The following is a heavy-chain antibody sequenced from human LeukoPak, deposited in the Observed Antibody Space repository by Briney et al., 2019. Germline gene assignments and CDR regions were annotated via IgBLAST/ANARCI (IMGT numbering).Heavy chain of an antibody. CDR1: GITLSNYG. Sequence: GGSLRLSCAVSGITLSNYGMSWVRQAPGKGLEWVAGISDRGSRTNYADSVKGRFTVSTDHPKNTLYLQMNSLRAEDTAVYFCAKRGVVIRVILVGFHKEAYYFDSWGQGALVTVSS. CDR2: ISDRGSRT. V-gene: IGHV3-23*01. J-gene: IGHJ4*02. CDR3: AKRGVVIRVILVGFHKEAYYFDS. D-gene: IGHD3-22*01.